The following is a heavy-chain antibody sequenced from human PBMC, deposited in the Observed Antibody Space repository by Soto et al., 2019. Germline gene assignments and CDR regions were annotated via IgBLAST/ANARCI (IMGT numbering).Heavy chain of an antibody. CDR3: ARSRGSSWADAFDI. CDR2: MNPNSGNT. CDR1: GYTFTSYD. Sequence: SVKVSCKASGYTFTSYDINWVRQATGQGLEWMGWMNPNSGNTGYAQKFQGRVTMTRNTSISTAYMELSSLRSEDTAVYYCARSRGSSWADAFDIWGQGTMVTVSS. V-gene: IGHV1-8*01. J-gene: IGHJ3*02. D-gene: IGHD6-13*01.